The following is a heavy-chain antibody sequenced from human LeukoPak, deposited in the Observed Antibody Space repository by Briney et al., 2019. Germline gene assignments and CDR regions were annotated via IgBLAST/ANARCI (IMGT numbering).Heavy chain of an antibody. D-gene: IGHD5-18*01. CDR2: TSYDGTNK. Sequence: PGGSLRLSCAASGFTFSSYGMHWVRQAPGKGLEWVAVTSYDGTNKYYADSVKGRFTIFRDNSKNTLYLQMNSLRAEDTAVYYCAKDEGYRWSDMDVWGKGTTVTVSS. J-gene: IGHJ6*03. V-gene: IGHV3-30*18. CDR3: AKDEGYRWSDMDV. CDR1: GFTFSSYG.